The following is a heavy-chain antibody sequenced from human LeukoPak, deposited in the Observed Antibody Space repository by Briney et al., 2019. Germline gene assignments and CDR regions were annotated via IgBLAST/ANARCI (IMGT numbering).Heavy chain of an antibody. Sequence: PGGSLRLSCAASGFTFSSYWMSWVRQAPGKGLEWVANIKQDGSEKYYVDSVKGRFTISRDNAKNSLYLQMNSLRAEDTAVYYCARDQYEASIFGVDDTPLDYWGQGTLVTVSS. J-gene: IGHJ4*02. CDR1: GFTFSSYW. CDR2: IKQDGSEK. CDR3: ARDQYEASIFGVDDTPLDY. D-gene: IGHD3-3*01. V-gene: IGHV3-7*01.